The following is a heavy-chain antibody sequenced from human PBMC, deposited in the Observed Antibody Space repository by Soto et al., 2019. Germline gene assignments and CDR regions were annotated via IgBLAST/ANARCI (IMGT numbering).Heavy chain of an antibody. J-gene: IGHJ3*02. Sequence: SETLSLTCAAYVGSFSGYYWSWIRQPPGKGLEWIGEINHSGSTNYNPSLKSRVTISVDTSKNQFSLKLSSVTAADTAVYYCARERNYDFWSGYPDAFDIWGQGTMVTVSS. CDR3: ARERNYDFWSGYPDAFDI. V-gene: IGHV4-34*01. CDR2: INHSGST. CDR1: VGSFSGYY. D-gene: IGHD3-3*01.